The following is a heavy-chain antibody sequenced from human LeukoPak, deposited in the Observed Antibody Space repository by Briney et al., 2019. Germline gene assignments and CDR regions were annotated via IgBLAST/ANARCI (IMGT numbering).Heavy chain of an antibody. V-gene: IGHV1-46*01. Sequence: GASVKVSCKTSGYTFTSYNLHWVRQAPGQRLEWMGIIKPSGDNTHYAQKFQGRFTMTSDTSTSSVYMELSSLISADTAVYYCARDRQSKWLVVLGKYYYYMDVWGKGTTVTVSS. J-gene: IGHJ6*03. CDR2: IKPSGDNT. CDR3: ARDRQSKWLVVLGKYYYYMDV. CDR1: GYTFTSYN. D-gene: IGHD6-19*01.